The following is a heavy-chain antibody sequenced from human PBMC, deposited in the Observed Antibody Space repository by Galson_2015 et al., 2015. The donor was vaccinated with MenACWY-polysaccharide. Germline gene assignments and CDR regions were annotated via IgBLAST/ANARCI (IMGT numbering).Heavy chain of an antibody. J-gene: IGHJ4*02. V-gene: IGHV3-23*01. Sequence: SLRLSCAASGFTFSSYAMTWVRQAPGKGLEWVSRISPNGDATDYAGSVTGRFFISRDKSLNTLYLQMNSLRAEDTAVYYCMIVGSRGRVYRGQGILVTVPS. CDR3: MIVGSRGRVY. CDR1: GFTFSSYA. D-gene: IGHD3-22*01. CDR2: ISPNGDAT.